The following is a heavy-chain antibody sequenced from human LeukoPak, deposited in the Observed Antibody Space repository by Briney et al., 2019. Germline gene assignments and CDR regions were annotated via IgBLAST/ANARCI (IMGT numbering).Heavy chain of an antibody. CDR2: IYSGGST. J-gene: IGHJ4*02. V-gene: IGHV3-53*01. CDR1: GFTFSSNY. D-gene: IGHD3-10*01. CDR3: ARSRTVWFDFDY. Sequence: GGSLRLSCAASGFTFSSNYMSWVRQAPGKGLEWVSVIYSGGSTYYSDSVKGRFTISRDNSKNTLYLQMNSLRAEDTAVYYCARSRTVWFDFDYWGQGTLVTVSS.